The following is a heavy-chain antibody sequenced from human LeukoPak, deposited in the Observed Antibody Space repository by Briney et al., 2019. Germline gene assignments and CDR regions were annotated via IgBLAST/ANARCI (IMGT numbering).Heavy chain of an antibody. CDR1: GFTVSSNY. J-gene: IGHJ4*02. D-gene: IGHD6-19*01. Sequence: GGSLRLSCAASGFTVSSNYMSWVRQAPGKGLEWVSVIYSGGSTYYADSVKGRFTISRDNSKNTLYLQMNSLRAEDTAVYYCARVSSVGPFDYWGQGTLVTVSS. V-gene: IGHV3-66*01. CDR2: IYSGGST. CDR3: ARVSSVGPFDY.